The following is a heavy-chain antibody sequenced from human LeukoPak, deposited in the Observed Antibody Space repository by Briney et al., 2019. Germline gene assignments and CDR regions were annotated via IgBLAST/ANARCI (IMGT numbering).Heavy chain of an antibody. CDR3: ARETLVGTTNYFDN. CDR2: VYTSGNT. Sequence: SETLSLTCTVSGGSINTDYWSRIRQPAGRGLEWIGRVYTSGNTKYNASLQSRVTMSIDTSTKQFFLKLSSVTAADTAVYYCARETLVGTTNYFDNWGQGTLVTVSS. CDR1: GGSINTDY. D-gene: IGHD1-26*01. V-gene: IGHV4-4*07. J-gene: IGHJ4*02.